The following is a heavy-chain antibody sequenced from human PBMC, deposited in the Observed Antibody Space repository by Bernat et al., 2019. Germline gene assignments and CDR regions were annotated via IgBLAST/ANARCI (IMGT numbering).Heavy chain of an antibody. V-gene: IGHV1-46*01. J-gene: IGHJ6*02. CDR1: GYTFSSYY. D-gene: IGHD3-16*01. CDR2: SRPSGGST. Sequence: QEQLVQSGAEVKNPGASVRLSCKASGYTFSSYYMHWVGQAPGQGLEWMGISRPSGGSTTYAQRFQGSVTMTRDTSTSTAYMELSGLTSADTAVYYCARKGDYSYGMDVWGQGTTVTVSS. CDR3: ARKGDYSYGMDV.